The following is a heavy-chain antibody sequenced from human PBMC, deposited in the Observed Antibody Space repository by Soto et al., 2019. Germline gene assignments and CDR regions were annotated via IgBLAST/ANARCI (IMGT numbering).Heavy chain of an antibody. CDR2: IYSSGST. J-gene: IGHJ5*02. V-gene: IGHV4-4*07. D-gene: IGHD3-3*01. Sequence: SETLSLTCTVSGGAINSYYWTWFRQPAGKGLEWIGRIYSSGSTKYNPSLQSRVTMSLDTSKNQFSLRLTSVTAADTAVYYCARGLRFSDWFDPWGQGTLVTVS. CDR3: ARGLRFSDWFDP. CDR1: GGAINSYY.